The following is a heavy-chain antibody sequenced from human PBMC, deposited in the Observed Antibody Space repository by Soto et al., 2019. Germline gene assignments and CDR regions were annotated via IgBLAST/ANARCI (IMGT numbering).Heavy chain of an antibody. J-gene: IGHJ4*02. V-gene: IGHV1-18*01. CDR1: GYTFTSYG. CDR3: ARVGVGLAAPRVWPY. CDR2: INPYNGNA. Sequence: ASVKVSCKASGYTFTSYGISWVRQAPGQGLEWMAWINPYNGNAKYAEKFLGRVTVTTDTSTATAYMEVRSLTSDDTAVFYCARVGVGLAAPRVWPYWGQGTPVTVSS. D-gene: IGHD6-13*01.